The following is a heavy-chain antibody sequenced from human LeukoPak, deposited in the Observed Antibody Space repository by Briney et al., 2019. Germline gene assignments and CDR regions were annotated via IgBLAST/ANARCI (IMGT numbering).Heavy chain of an antibody. V-gene: IGHV4-34*01. D-gene: IGHD6-13*01. CDR2: INHSGST. CDR3: SGGSSWQGGRRSLFDP. Sequence: PSETLSLTCAVYGGSFSGYYWNWIRQPPGKGLEWIGEINHSGSTNYNPSLKSRVTISVDTSKNQFSLKLTSVTAADTAVYYCSGGSSWQGGRRSLFDPWGQGTLVTVSS. J-gene: IGHJ5*02. CDR1: GGSFSGYY.